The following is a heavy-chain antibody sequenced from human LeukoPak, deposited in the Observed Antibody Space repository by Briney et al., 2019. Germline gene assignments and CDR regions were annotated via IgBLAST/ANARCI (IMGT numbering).Heavy chain of an antibody. J-gene: IGHJ4*02. CDR3: ARVSLSGNYPIDY. CDR2: IIPIFGTA. CDR1: GGTFSSYA. V-gene: IGHV1-69*13. Sequence: SVKVSCKASGGTFSSYAISGVRQAPGQGLEWVGGIIPIFGTANYAQKFQGRVTITADESTSTAYMELSSLRSEDTAVYYCARVSLSGNYPIDYWGQGTLVTVSS. D-gene: IGHD3-22*01.